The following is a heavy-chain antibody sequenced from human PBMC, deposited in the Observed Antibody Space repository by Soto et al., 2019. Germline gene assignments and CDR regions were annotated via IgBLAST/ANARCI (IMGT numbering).Heavy chain of an antibody. CDR2: IIPIFGTA. V-gene: IGHV1-69*13. Sequence: SVKVSCKASGGTFSSYAISWVRQAPGQGLEWMGGIIPIFGTANYAQKFQGRVTITADESTSTAYMELSSLRSEDTAVYYCAYKGNCSGGSCYYYFDYWGQGTLVTVSS. CDR3: AYKGNCSGGSCYYYFDY. D-gene: IGHD2-15*01. CDR1: GGTFSSYA. J-gene: IGHJ4*02.